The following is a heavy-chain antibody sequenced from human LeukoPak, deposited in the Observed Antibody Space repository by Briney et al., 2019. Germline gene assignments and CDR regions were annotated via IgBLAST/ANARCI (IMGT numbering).Heavy chain of an antibody. Sequence: GRSLRLSCTASGFIFNNYAMHWVRQAPGRGLEWVAVISYDGSNKYYADSVKGRFTISRDNSKNTLDLQMNSLRPEDTAMYYCASQIIAVAGTGTFNIWGQGTVVTVSS. D-gene: IGHD6-19*01. J-gene: IGHJ3*02. CDR1: GFIFNNYA. V-gene: IGHV3-30-3*01. CDR3: ASQIIAVAGTGTFNI. CDR2: ISYDGSNK.